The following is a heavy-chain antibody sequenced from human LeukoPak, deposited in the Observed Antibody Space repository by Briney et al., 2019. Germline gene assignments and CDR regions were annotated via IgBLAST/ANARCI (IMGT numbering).Heavy chain of an antibody. CDR3: ANRGSLAVEGWDY. D-gene: IGHD6-6*01. CDR1: GFTFSTYW. Sequence: TGGSLRLSCAASGFTFSTYWMHWVRQAPGTGLVWVSRIKSDGSNSNYVDCVKGRFTISRDNAKNTLYLQMNSLRAEDTAVYHCANRGSLAVEGWDYWGQGTLVTVSS. J-gene: IGHJ4*02. CDR2: IKSDGSNS. V-gene: IGHV3-74*01.